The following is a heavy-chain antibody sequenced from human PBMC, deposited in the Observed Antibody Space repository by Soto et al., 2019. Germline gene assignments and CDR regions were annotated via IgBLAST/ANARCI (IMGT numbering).Heavy chain of an antibody. CDR1: GYTFTGYY. CDR3: ARSGYYDSSGYRLVYFDY. V-gene: IGHV1-2*02. Sequence: ASVKVSCKASGYTFTGYYMHWVRQAPGQGLEWMGWINPNSGGTNYAQKFQGRVTMTRDTSISTAYMELSRLRSDDTAGYYCARSGYYDSSGYRLVYFDYWGQGTLVTVSS. D-gene: IGHD3-22*01. CDR2: INPNSGGT. J-gene: IGHJ4*02.